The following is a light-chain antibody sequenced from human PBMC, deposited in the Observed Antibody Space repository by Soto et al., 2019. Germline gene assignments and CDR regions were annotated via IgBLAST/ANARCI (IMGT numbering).Light chain of an antibody. CDR1: SSDVGGYNY. CDR3: SSYAGSYV. V-gene: IGLV2-8*01. Sequence: QSALTQPPSASGSPGQSVTISCTGTSSDVGGYNYVSWYQQHPGKAPKLMIYEVSKRPSGVPDRFSGSKSGNTASLTVSGLQAEDDADYYCSSYAGSYVFGTGTKLTVL. J-gene: IGLJ1*01. CDR2: EVS.